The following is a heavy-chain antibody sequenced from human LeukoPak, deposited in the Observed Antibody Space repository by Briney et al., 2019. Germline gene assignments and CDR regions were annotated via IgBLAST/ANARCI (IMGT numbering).Heavy chain of an antibody. CDR1: GGSFSGYY. J-gene: IGHJ4*02. D-gene: IGHD3-10*01. CDR2: ISGSGGST. V-gene: IGHV3-23*01. CDR3: AKALKYGSGSYYSGFDY. Sequence: ETLSLTCAVYGGSFSGYYWSWVRQAPGKGLEWVSAISGSGGSTYYADSVKGRFTISRDNSKNTLYLQMNSLRAEDTAVYYCAKALKYGSGSYYSGFDYWGQGTLVTVSS.